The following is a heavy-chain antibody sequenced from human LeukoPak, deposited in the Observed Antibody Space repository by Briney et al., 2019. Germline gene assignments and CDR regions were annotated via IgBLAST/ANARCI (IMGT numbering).Heavy chain of an antibody. D-gene: IGHD3-22*01. Sequence: GGSLRLSCAAPGFTFSSYAMSWVRQAPGKGLEWVSAISGSGGSTYYADSVKGRLTISRDNSKNTLYLQMNSLRAEDTAVYYCAKELIVRITMIVSPIWGQGTMVTVSS. V-gene: IGHV3-23*01. CDR3: AKELIVRITMIVSPI. CDR2: ISGSGGST. J-gene: IGHJ3*02. CDR1: GFTFSSYA.